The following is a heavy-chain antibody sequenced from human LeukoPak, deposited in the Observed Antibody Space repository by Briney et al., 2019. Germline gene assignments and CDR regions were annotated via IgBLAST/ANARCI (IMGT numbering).Heavy chain of an antibody. D-gene: IGHD3-22*01. J-gene: IGHJ5*02. CDR1: GYTFTSYY. Sequence: GASVKVSCKASGYTFTSYYMHWVRQAPGQGLEWMGWISAYNGNTNYAQKLQGRVTMTTDTSTSTAYMELRSLRSDDTAVYYCARARITMIVVALPPRTSWFDPWGQGTLVTVSS. CDR3: ARARITMIVVALPPRTSWFDP. V-gene: IGHV1-18*04. CDR2: ISAYNGNT.